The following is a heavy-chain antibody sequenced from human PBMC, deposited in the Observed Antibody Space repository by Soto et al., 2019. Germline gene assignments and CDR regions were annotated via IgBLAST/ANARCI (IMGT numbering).Heavy chain of an antibody. Sequence: GGSLRLSCAASGFTFDDYAMHWVRQAPGKGLEWVSGISWNSGSIGYADSVKGRFTISRDNAKNSLYLQMNSLRAEDTAWYDWAKDCFSAVRGVGWFDAWGQGTLVTVSS. CDR1: GFTFDDYA. V-gene: IGHV3-9*01. CDR3: AKDCFSAVRGVGWFDA. D-gene: IGHD3-10*01. CDR2: ISWNSGSI. J-gene: IGHJ5*02.